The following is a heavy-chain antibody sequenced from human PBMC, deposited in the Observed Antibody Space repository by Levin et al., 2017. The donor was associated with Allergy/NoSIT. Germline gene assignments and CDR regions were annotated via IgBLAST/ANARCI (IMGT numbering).Heavy chain of an antibody. CDR2: IYHSGST. CDR1: GGSISSSNW. Sequence: SETLSLTCAVSGGSISSSNWWSWVRQPPGKGLEWIGEIYHSGSTNYNPSLKSRVTISVDKSKNQFSLKLSSVTAADTAVYYCARDQITMVRGVIILGVRRNDAFDIWGQGTMVTVSS. V-gene: IGHV4-4*02. CDR3: ARDQITMVRGVIILGVRRNDAFDI. D-gene: IGHD3-10*01. J-gene: IGHJ3*02.